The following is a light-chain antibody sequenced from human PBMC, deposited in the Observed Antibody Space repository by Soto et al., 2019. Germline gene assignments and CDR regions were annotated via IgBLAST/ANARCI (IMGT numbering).Light chain of an antibody. J-gene: IGKJ4*01. Sequence: EIVMTQSPATLSVSPGERATLSCRASQSVSSNLAWYQQKPGQAPRLLIYGASTRATGIPARFSGSGSGTDFTLTISSLQSEDFAVYDGQQYNNWPPITFGGGTKVEIK. CDR2: GAS. CDR1: QSVSSN. CDR3: QQYNNWPPIT. V-gene: IGKV3-15*01.